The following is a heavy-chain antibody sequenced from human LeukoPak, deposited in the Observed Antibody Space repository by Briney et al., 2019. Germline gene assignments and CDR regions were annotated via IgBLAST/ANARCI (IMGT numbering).Heavy chain of an antibody. CDR1: GYTFTNYA. CDR3: ARGNPYYLDY. V-gene: IGHV7-4-1*02. J-gene: IGHJ4*02. Sequence: ASVKVSCKASGYTFTNYAMDWVRQAPGQGPEWMEWINTNTGNPTYAQGFTGRFVFSLDTSVSTAYLQISSLKAEDTAIYYCARGNPYYLDYWGQGTLVTVSS. CDR2: INTNTGNP.